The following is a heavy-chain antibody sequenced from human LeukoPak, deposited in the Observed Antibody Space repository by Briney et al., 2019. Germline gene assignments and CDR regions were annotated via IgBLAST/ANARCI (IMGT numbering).Heavy chain of an antibody. CDR3: AKDREGRLGHCSGGSCDYFDY. J-gene: IGHJ4*02. CDR2: IRYDGSNK. V-gene: IGHV3-30*02. Sequence: GGSLRLSCAASGFTFSSYGMHWVHQAPGKGLEWVVFIRYDGSNKYYADSVKGRFTISRDNSKNTLYLQMNSLRAEDTAVYYCAKDREGRLGHCSGGSCDYFDYWGQGTLVTVSS. CDR1: GFTFSSYG. D-gene: IGHD2-15*01.